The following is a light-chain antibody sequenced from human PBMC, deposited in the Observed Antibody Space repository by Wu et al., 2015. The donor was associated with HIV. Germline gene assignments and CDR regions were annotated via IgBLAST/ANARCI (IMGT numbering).Light chain of an antibody. CDR2: GAS. CDR3: QQYESSLWT. Sequence: ETVLTQSPGTLSLSPGERATLSCRASQSVSRYLAWYQQKPGQAPRLLIYGASSRATGIPDRFSGSGSGTDFTLTISRLEPEDLAVYYCQQYESSLWTFGQGTKVEIK. V-gene: IGKV3-20*01. J-gene: IGKJ1*01. CDR1: QSVSRY.